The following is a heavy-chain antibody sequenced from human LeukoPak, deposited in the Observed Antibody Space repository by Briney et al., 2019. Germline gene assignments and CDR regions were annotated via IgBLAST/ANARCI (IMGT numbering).Heavy chain of an antibody. J-gene: IGHJ2*01. CDR1: GGSISSYY. CDR3: ARDKKRWLQLWLKEYWYFDL. D-gene: IGHD5-24*01. V-gene: IGHV4-59*01. Sequence: SETLCLTCTVSGGSISSYYWSWIRQPPGKGLEWIGYIYYSGSTNYNPSLKSRVTISVDTSKNQFSLKLSSVTAADTAVYYCARDKKRWLQLWLKEYWYFDLWGRGTLVTVSS. CDR2: IYYSGST.